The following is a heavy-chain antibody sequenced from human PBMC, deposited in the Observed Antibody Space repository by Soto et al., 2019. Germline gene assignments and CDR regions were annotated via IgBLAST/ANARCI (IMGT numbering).Heavy chain of an antibody. J-gene: IGHJ6*02. CDR1: GYTFTSYG. CDR3: ATVRGVIRPNYYYYYGMDV. V-gene: IGHV1-18*01. Sequence: ASVKVSCKXSGYTFTSYGISWVRQAPGQGLEWMGWISAYNGNTNYAQKLQGRVTMTTDTSTSTAYMELRSLRSDDTAVYYCATVRGVIRPNYYYYYGMDVWGQGTTVTVSS. D-gene: IGHD3-10*01. CDR2: ISAYNGNT.